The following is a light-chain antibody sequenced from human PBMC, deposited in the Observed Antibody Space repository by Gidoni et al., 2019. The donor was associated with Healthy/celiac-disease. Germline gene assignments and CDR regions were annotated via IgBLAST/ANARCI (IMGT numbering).Light chain of an antibody. CDR1: QSVSSY. V-gene: IGKV3-11*01. CDR2: DAS. J-gene: IGKJ4*01. CDR3: QQRSNQLT. Sequence: EIVLTPSPATLSSSPGERATLSSRSTQSVSSYLAWYQQQPGQAPRLLNYDASNRATGIPARFSGSGSGTDFTLTISSLEPEDFAVYYCQQRSNQLTFGGGTKVEIK.